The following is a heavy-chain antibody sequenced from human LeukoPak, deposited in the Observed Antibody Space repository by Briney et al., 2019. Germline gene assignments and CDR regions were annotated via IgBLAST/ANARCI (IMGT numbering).Heavy chain of an antibody. CDR1: GYSISSGYY. D-gene: IGHD3-22*01. J-gene: IGHJ3*02. V-gene: IGHV4-38-2*02. CDR2: VGHSGSA. Sequence: SETLSLTCSVSGYSISSGYYWGWIRQPPGKGLEWIGDVGHSGSADYNPSLKSRVTVSADPSKTQFSLKLTSVTAADTAVYYCATRGDYSDTSGNSYDALDIWGQGTMVTVSS. CDR3: ATRGDYSDTSGNSYDALDI.